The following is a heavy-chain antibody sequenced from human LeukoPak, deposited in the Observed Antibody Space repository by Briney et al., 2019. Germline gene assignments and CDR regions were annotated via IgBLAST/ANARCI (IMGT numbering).Heavy chain of an antibody. Sequence: PSETLSLTCTVSGGSISSYYWSWIRQPPGKGLERIGYIYYSGSTNYNPSFKSRVTISVDTSKNQFSLKLSSVTAADTAVYYCARGLSGYSYGYNMDVWGKGTTVTVSS. CDR1: GGSISSYY. CDR2: IYYSGST. CDR3: ARGLSGYSYGYNMDV. V-gene: IGHV4-59*01. D-gene: IGHD5-18*01. J-gene: IGHJ6*03.